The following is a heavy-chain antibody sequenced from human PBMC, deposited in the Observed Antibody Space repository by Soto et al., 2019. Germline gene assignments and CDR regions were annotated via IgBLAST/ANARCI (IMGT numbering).Heavy chain of an antibody. V-gene: IGHV3-11*01. Sequence: PGGSLRLSCAASGFSLSDYYMNWIRQAPGKGLEWISNISSSGSTIYYADSVKGRFTISTDNAKNSLYLQMNSLRAEDTAVYYCAGDASSITTFGVVIYGMDVWGQGTTVTVSS. CDR1: GFSLSDYY. CDR2: ISSSGSTI. CDR3: AGDASSITTFGVVIYGMDV. D-gene: IGHD3-3*01. J-gene: IGHJ6*02.